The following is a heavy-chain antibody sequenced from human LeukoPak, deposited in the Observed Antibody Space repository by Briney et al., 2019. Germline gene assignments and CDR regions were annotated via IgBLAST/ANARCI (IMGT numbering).Heavy chain of an antibody. CDR3: ARGQLWLQYYYYGMDV. J-gene: IGHJ6*02. Sequence: SVTVSCKASGGTFSSYAISWVRQAPGQGLEWMGGIIPIFGTANYAQKFQGRVTITADESTSTAYMELSSLRSEDTAVYYCARGQLWLQYYYYGMDVWGQGTTVTVSS. V-gene: IGHV1-69*01. CDR2: IIPIFGTA. CDR1: GGTFSSYA. D-gene: IGHD5-18*01.